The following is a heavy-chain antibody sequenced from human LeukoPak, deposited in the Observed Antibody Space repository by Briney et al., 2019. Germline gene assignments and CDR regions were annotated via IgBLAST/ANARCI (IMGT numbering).Heavy chain of an antibody. CDR3: VRIFGYYQEAMDV. V-gene: IGHV4-59*12. CDR1: GGSISSYY. J-gene: IGHJ6*02. CDR2: IYYSGST. Sequence: SETLSLTCTVSGGSISSYYWSWIRQPPGKGLEWIGYIYYSGSTNYNPSLKSRVTISLDTSQNQFSLRLTSVTASDTAVYYCVRIFGYYQEAMDVWGPGITVTVSS. D-gene: IGHD3-3*01.